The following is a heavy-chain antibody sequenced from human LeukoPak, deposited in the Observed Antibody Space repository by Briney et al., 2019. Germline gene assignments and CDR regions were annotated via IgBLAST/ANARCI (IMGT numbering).Heavy chain of an antibody. D-gene: IGHD3-22*01. CDR1: GGSISSGSYY. CDR2: IYTSGST. CDR3: ARGPGGRYYYDSSGSPVDV. V-gene: IGHV4-61*02. Sequence: PSETLSLTCTVSGGSISSGSYYWSWIRQPAGKGLEWIGRIYTSGSTNYNPSLKSRVTISVDTSKNQFSLKLSSVTAADTAVYYCARGPGGRYYYDSSGSPVDVWGKGTTVTVSS. J-gene: IGHJ6*04.